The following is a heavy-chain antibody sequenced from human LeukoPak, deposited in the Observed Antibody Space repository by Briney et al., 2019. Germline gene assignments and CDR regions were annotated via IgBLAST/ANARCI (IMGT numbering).Heavy chain of an antibody. J-gene: IGHJ6*02. CDR2: IKQDGSEK. V-gene: IGHV3-7*01. CDR1: GFTFSSYW. D-gene: IGHD2-2*01. Sequence: GGSLRLSCAASGFTFSSYWMSWVRQAPGKGLEWVANIKQDGSEKYYVDSVKGRFTISRDNARNSLYLQMNSLRAEDTAVYYCARDLRPYCSSASCYYYYGMDVWGQGTTVTVSS. CDR3: ARDLRPYCSSASCYYYYGMDV.